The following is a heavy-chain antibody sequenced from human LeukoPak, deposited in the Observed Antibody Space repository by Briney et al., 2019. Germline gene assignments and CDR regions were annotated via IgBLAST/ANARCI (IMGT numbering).Heavy chain of an antibody. D-gene: IGHD4-17*01. CDR1: GGSFSGYY. Sequence: KPSETLSLTCAVYGGSFSGYYWSWIRQPPGKGLEWIGEINHSGSTNYNPSLKSRVTISVDTSKNQFSLKLSSVTAADTAVYYCARPRGYDYGAFDIWGQGTMVTVSS. V-gene: IGHV4-34*01. CDR3: ARPRGYDYGAFDI. CDR2: INHSGST. J-gene: IGHJ3*02.